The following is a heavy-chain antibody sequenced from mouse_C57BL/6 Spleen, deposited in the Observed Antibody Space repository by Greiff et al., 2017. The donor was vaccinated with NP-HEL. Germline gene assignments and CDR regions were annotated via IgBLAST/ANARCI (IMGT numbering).Heavy chain of an antibody. CDR3: ASPYYYCSSYFAY. J-gene: IGHJ3*01. D-gene: IGHD1-1*01. V-gene: IGHV1-7*01. CDR1: GYTFTSYW. Sequence: VQLQQSGAELVKPGASVKLSCKASGYTFTSYWMHWVKQRPGQGLEWIGYINPSSGYTTYNQKFKDKATLTADNSSSTAYMQLSSLTYEDSAVYCCASPYYYCSSYFAYWGQGTLVTVSA. CDR2: INPSSGYT.